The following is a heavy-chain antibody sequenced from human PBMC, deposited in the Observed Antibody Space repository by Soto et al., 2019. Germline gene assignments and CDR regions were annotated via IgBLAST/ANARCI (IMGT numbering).Heavy chain of an antibody. CDR2: IYHSGST. J-gene: IGHJ6*02. D-gene: IGHD5-12*01. CDR3: ATDSGYDNQGMDV. Sequence: PSETLSLPCNVSGGSISSSSYYWGWIRQPPGKGLEWIGSIYHSGSTYYNPTLKSRVTISLDTSKNQFSLKLISVTAADTAVYYCATDSGYDNQGMDVWGQGTTVTVS. V-gene: IGHV4-39*01. CDR1: GGSISSSSYY.